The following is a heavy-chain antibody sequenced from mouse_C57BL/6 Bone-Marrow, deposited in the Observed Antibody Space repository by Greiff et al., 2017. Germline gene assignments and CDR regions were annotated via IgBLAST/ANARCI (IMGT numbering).Heavy chain of an antibody. J-gene: IGHJ2*01. D-gene: IGHD2-2*01. CDR1: GYTFASYG. CDR2: IYPRSGNT. Sequence: QVQLQQSGAELARPGASVKLSCKASGYTFASYGISWVKQRTGQGLEWIGEIYPRSGNTYYNEKFKGKATLTADKSSSTAYMELRSLTSEDSAVYFCARLWFRNYFDYWGQGTTLPVSS. V-gene: IGHV1-81*01. CDR3: ARLWFRNYFDY.